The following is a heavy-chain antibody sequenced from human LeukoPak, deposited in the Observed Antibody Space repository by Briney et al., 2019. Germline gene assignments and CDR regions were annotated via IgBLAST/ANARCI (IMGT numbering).Heavy chain of an antibody. CDR3: ARDSSSTVTTSYYFDY. CDR2: IWYDGSNK. Sequence: GGSLRLSCAASGFTFSSYGMHWVRQAPGKGLEWVAVIWYDGSNKYYADSVKGRFTISRDNSKNTLYLQMNSLRAEDTAVYYCARDSSSTVTTSYYFDYWGQGTLVTVSS. V-gene: IGHV3-33*01. CDR1: GFTFSSYG. J-gene: IGHJ4*02. D-gene: IGHD4-17*01.